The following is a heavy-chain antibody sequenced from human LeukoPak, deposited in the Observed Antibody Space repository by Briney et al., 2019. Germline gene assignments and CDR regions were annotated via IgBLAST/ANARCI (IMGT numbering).Heavy chain of an antibody. J-gene: IGHJ4*02. Sequence: SVKVSCKASGGTFSSYAISWVRQAPGQGLEWMGGIIPILGTANYAQKFQGRVTITADESTSTAYMELSSLRSEDTAVYYCTTDPLAVAGTGVDYWGQGTLVTVSS. CDR3: TTDPLAVAGTGVDY. D-gene: IGHD6-19*01. CDR2: IIPILGTA. V-gene: IGHV1-69*13. CDR1: GGTFSSYA.